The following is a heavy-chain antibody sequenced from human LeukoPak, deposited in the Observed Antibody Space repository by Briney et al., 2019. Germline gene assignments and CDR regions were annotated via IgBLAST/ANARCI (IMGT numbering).Heavy chain of an antibody. V-gene: IGHV4-39*01. J-gene: IGHJ4*02. CDR3: AKSGGYGLIDY. CDR1: GAYVSGSPYY. D-gene: IGHD1-26*01. CDR2: IYSSGST. Sequence: SETLSLTCTVSGAYVSGSPYYWGWIRQPPGKGLEWIGSIYSSGSTYYNASLQSRVTISIETSKNQISLRLNSVTAADTAIYYCAKSGGYGLIDYWGQGTLVTVSS.